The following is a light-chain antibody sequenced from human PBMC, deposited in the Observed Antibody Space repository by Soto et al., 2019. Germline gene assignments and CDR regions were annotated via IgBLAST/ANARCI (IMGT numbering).Light chain of an antibody. CDR2: EVN. J-gene: IGLJ2*01. Sequence: QSALTQPASVSGSPGQSITLSCTGTSSDVGSYNLFSWYQQHPGKAPKFMIYEVNKRPSGVSNRFSGSKSGNTAALTISGLQAEDEADYACCSYGGSYTWIFGGGTTLTVL. CDR1: SSDVGSYNL. V-gene: IGLV2-23*02. CDR3: CSYGGSYTWI.